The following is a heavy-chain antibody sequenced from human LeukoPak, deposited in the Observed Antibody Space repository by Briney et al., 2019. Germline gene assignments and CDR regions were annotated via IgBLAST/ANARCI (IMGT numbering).Heavy chain of an antibody. J-gene: IGHJ4*02. CDR1: GGSITDYY. D-gene: IGHD3-22*01. Sequence: SETLSLTCNVSGGSITDYYWSWIRQPPGKGLEWIGHIYYKGSTNYNHSLRSRVTISTDTSKNLFSLKMSSVTTADTAVYYCARTVNYYDTSGYSYYFDYWGQGTLVTVSS. CDR3: ARTVNYYDTSGYSYYFDY. CDR2: IYYKGST. V-gene: IGHV4-59*01.